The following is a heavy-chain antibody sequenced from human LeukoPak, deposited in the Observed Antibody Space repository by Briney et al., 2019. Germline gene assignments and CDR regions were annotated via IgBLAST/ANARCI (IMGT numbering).Heavy chain of an antibody. CDR3: AKVPGPYSNHGPLDY. D-gene: IGHD4-11*01. J-gene: IGHJ4*02. CDR2: ISGSGGST. CDR1: GFTFSSYA. V-gene: IGHV3-23*01. Sequence: PGGSLRLSCAASGFTFSSYAMSWVRQAPGKGLEWVSAISGSGGSTYYADSVKGRFTISRDNSKNTLYLQMNSLRAEDTAVYYCAKVPGPYSNHGPLDYWGQGTLVTVSS.